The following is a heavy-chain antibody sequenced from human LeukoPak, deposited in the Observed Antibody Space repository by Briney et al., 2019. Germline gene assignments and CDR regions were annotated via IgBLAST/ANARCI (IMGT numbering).Heavy chain of an antibody. Sequence: ASVKVSCKASGYTLTIYGITWVRQAPGQGLEWMGWISTHTGDTNYAQKLQARVTMTTDTSTSTAYMELRSLRSDDTAVYYCARDRRLSVDIAMAPFDYWGQGTLVTVSS. CDR2: ISTHTGDT. D-gene: IGHD5-18*01. CDR1: GYTLTIYG. V-gene: IGHV1-18*04. CDR3: ARDRRLSVDIAMAPFDY. J-gene: IGHJ4*02.